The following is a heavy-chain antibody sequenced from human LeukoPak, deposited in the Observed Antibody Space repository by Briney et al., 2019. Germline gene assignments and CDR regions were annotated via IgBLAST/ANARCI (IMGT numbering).Heavy chain of an antibody. CDR1: GFTVSSNY. V-gene: IGHV3-23*01. J-gene: IGHJ4*02. CDR3: AKDYGGGLLWFGELDDY. D-gene: IGHD3-10*01. CDR2: ISGSGGST. Sequence: GGSLRLSCAASGFTVSSNYMSWVRQAPGKGLEWVSVISGSGGSTYYADSVKGRFTISRDNSKNTLYLQMNSLRAEDTAVYYCAKDYGGGLLWFGELDDYWGQGTLVTVSS.